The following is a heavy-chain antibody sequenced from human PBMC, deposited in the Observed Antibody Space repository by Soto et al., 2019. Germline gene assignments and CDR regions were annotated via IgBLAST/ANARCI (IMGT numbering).Heavy chain of an antibody. CDR1: GYTFTNHG. CDR3: ARDRVAGIWGDAFDI. Sequence: QVQLVQSGAEVKKPGASVKVSCKTSGYTFTNHGINWVRQAPGQGLEWMGWINPYNANVNYAQKLQGRVTMTTDTSTSPAYRDLRSLTSDDTAVYYCARDRVAGIWGDAFDIWGQGKRVTVSS. D-gene: IGHD3-16*01. V-gene: IGHV1-18*04. J-gene: IGHJ3*02. CDR2: INPYNANV.